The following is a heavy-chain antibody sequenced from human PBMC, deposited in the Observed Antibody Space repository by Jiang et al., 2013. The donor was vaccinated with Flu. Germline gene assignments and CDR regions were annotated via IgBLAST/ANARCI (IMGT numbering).Heavy chain of an antibody. CDR1: GFTFSSSV. Sequence: VQLLESGGGLVHRGGSLRLSCAASGFTFSSSVMSWVRQAPGKGLEWVSAISGSGASTYYADSVKGRFTISRDNSMNTLYLQMNSLRAEDTAVYYCAKGYWGVRVAFDIRGQGTMVTVSS. D-gene: IGHD3-10*01. CDR3: AKGYWGVRVAFDI. CDR2: ISGSGAST. V-gene: IGHV3-23*01. J-gene: IGHJ3*02.